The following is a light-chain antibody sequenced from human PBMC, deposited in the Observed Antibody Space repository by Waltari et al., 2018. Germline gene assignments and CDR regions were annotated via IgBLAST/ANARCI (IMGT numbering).Light chain of an antibody. CDR1: NSNTGNNH. CDR2: RNN. CDR3: GGWDDSLNGWV. J-gene: IGLJ3*02. V-gene: IGLV1-47*01. Sequence: QSVMTQPPSASGTPGQRVTISCSRSNSNTGNNHVYWYQQLPGAAPKLLIYRNNQRPSGVPDRFSVSKSGTSASLAISGLRSEDEGDYYCGGWDDSLNGWVFGGGTKLTVL.